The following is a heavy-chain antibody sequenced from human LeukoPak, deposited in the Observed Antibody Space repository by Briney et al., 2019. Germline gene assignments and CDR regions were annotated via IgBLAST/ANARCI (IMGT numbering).Heavy chain of an antibody. J-gene: IGHJ4*02. Sequence: GGSLRLSCAASGFTFSSYSMNWVRQAPGKGLVWVSRINSDGSSTSYADSVKGRFTISRDNAKNTLYLQMNSLRAEDTAVCYCARVRGYYPPFDYWGQGTLVTVSS. V-gene: IGHV3-74*01. CDR1: GFTFSSYS. CDR3: ARVRGYYPPFDY. D-gene: IGHD3-3*01. CDR2: INSDGSST.